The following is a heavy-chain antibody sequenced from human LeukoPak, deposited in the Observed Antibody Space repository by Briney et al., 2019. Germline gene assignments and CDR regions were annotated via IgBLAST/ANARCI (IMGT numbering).Heavy chain of an antibody. CDR2: ISGTGGST. CDR3: AKRGSGDYFDY. D-gene: IGHD3-16*01. CDR1: GFTFPAYA. Sequence: PGGSLRLSCAASGFTFPAYAMNWVRQAPGKGLEWVSVISGTGGSTYYADSVKGRFTISRDNSKNTLNLQMNSLRVEDTAVYYCAKRGSGDYFDYWGQGTLVTVST. V-gene: IGHV3-23*01. J-gene: IGHJ4*02.